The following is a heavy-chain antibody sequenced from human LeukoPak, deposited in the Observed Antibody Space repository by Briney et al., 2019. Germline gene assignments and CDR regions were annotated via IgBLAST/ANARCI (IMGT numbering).Heavy chain of an antibody. J-gene: IGHJ4*02. Sequence: GGSLRLSCAASGFTFSSYWMSWVRQAPGKGLEWVANIKQDGSEKYYVDSVKGRFTISRDNAKNSLYLQMNSLRAEDTAVYYCARDGITFGGVIVYYFDYWGQGTLVTVSS. CDR1: GFTFSSYW. V-gene: IGHV3-7*01. CDR3: ARDGITFGGVIVYYFDY. D-gene: IGHD3-16*02. CDR2: IKQDGSEK.